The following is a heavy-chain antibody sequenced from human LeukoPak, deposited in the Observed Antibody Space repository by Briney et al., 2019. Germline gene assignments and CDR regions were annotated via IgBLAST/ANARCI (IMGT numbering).Heavy chain of an antibody. CDR1: GFTFGSYS. J-gene: IGHJ4*02. Sequence: GGSLRLSCAASGFTFGSYSMNWVRQAPGKGLEWVSSISSSSSYIYYADSVKGRFTISRDNAKNSLYLQMNSLRAEDTAVYYRARPRRAMARRDRRYYFDYWGQGTLVTVSS. D-gene: IGHD2-2*01. CDR2: ISSSSSYI. V-gene: IGHV3-21*01. CDR3: ARPRRAMARRDRRYYFDY.